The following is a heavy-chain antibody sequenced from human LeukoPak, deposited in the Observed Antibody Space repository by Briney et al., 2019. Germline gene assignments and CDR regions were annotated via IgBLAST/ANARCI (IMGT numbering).Heavy chain of an antibody. J-gene: IGHJ4*02. Sequence: GGSLRLSCAASGFTFSDYYMSWIRQAPGKGLEWVSYINSSGSTIYYADSVKGRFTISRDNAKNSLYLQMNSLRAEDTAVYYCAREYYYYDSSGYYPPAYWGQGTLVTVSS. CDR3: AREYYYYDSSGYYPPAY. V-gene: IGHV3-11*01. CDR2: INSSGSTI. CDR1: GFTFSDYY. D-gene: IGHD3-22*01.